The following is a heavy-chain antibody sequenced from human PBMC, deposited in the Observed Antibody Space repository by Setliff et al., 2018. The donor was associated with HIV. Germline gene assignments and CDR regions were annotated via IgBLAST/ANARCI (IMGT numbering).Heavy chain of an antibody. CDR2: IHHSGST. V-gene: IGHV4-30-4*08. D-gene: IGHD5-18*01. Sequence: PSETLSLTCIVSGGSINSGDYYWTWIRQSPGKGLKWVGYIHHSGSTYYNPSLKSRVTISVDTSKNQFSLKLNSVTAADTAVYYCATLVDTAMVRANDYWGQGTLVTVSS. CDR1: GGSINSGDYY. J-gene: IGHJ4*02. CDR3: ATLVDTAMVRANDY.